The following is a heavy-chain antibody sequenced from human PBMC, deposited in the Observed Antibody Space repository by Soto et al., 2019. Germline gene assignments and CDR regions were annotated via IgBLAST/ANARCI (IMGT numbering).Heavy chain of an antibody. CDR1: GGSISSGGYY. CDR2: IYYSGST. Sequence: SETLSLTCTVSGGSISSGGYYWSWIRQHPGKGLEWIGYIYYSGSTYYNPSLKSRVTISVDTSKNQFSLKLSSVTAADTAVYYCARPHRTPLGDPEAFDIWGQGTMVTVSS. CDR3: ARPHRTPLGDPEAFDI. D-gene: IGHD3-10*01. V-gene: IGHV4-31*03. J-gene: IGHJ3*02.